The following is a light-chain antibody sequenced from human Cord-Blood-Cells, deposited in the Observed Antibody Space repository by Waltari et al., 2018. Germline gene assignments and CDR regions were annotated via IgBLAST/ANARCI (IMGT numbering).Light chain of an antibody. CDR1: QSLLHSNGYNY. CDR3: MQALQTPST. Sequence: DIVMTQSPLSLPVSHGEPASISCRLSQSLLHSNGYNYLDWYLQKPGQSPQLLIYLGSNRASGVPDRFSGSGSGTDFTLKISRVEAEDVGVYYCMQALQTPSTFGGGTKVEIK. CDR2: LGS. V-gene: IGKV2-28*01. J-gene: IGKJ4*01.